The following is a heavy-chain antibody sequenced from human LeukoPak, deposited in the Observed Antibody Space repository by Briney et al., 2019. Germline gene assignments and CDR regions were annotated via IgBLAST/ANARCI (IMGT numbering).Heavy chain of an antibody. CDR1: GYTFTSYD. Sequence: ASVKVSCKASGYTFTSYDINWVRQATGQGLEWMGWISAYNGNTNYAQKLQGRVTMTTDTSTSTAYMELRSLRSDDTAVYYCARGYSTVPFDYWGQGTLVTVSS. CDR2: ISAYNGNT. D-gene: IGHD2-15*01. V-gene: IGHV1-18*01. CDR3: ARGYSTVPFDY. J-gene: IGHJ4*02.